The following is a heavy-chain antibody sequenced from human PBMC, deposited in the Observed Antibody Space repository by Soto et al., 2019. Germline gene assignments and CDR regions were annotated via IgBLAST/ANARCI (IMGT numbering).Heavy chain of an antibody. CDR1: GYTFTSYD. D-gene: IGHD3-22*01. J-gene: IGHJ5*02. CDR3: AREYYYDSRGKGCFDP. Sequence: ASVKVSCKASGYTFTSYDINWVRQATGQGLEWMGWMNPNSGNTGYAQKFQGRVTMTRNTSISTAYMELSSLRSEDTAVYYCAREYYYDSRGKGCFDPWGQGTQVTVSS. V-gene: IGHV1-8*01. CDR2: MNPNSGNT.